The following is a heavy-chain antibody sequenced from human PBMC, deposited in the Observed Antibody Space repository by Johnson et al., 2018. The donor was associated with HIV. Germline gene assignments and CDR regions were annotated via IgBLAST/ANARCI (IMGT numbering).Heavy chain of an antibody. Sequence: VQLVESGGDVVQPGGSLRLSCAASGFTFSSYWMSWVRQAPGKGLEWVANIKQDGSEKYYVDSVKGRFTISRDNAKNSLYLQMNSLRAEDTAVYYCARGPSAYCGGDCPGGAFDIWGQGTMVTVSS. J-gene: IGHJ3*02. D-gene: IGHD2-21*02. V-gene: IGHV3-7*02. CDR2: IKQDGSEK. CDR3: ARGPSAYCGGDCPGGAFDI. CDR1: GFTFSSYW.